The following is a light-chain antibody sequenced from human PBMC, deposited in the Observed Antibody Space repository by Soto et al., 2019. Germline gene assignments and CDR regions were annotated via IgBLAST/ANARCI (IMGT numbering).Light chain of an antibody. CDR2: RNN. V-gene: IGLV1-47*01. J-gene: IGLJ3*02. CDR1: SSNIGSNY. CDR3: AAWDDSLSGWV. Sequence: QSVLTQPPSASGTPGQRVTISCSGSSSNIGSNYVYWYQQLPGTAPKLLIYRNNQRPSGVPDRFSGSKSGTSASLAISGLRPEDEADCYCAAWDDSLSGWVFGGGTKLTVL.